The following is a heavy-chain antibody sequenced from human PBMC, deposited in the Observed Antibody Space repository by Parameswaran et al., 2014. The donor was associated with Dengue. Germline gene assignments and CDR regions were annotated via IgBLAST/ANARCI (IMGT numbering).Heavy chain of an antibody. D-gene: IGHD1-26*01. J-gene: IGHJ6*02. CDR3: AREVGATTGMDV. V-gene: IGHV6-1*01. Sequence: WIRQSPSRGLEWLGRTYYRSKWYNDYAVSMKSRITINPDTSKNQFSLQLNSVTPEDTAVYYCAREVGATTGMDVWGQGTTVTVSS. CDR2: TYYRSKWYN.